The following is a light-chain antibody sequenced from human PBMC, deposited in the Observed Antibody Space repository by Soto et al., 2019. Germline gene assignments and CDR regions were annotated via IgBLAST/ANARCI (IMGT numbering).Light chain of an antibody. CDR1: SSDVGGYNY. Sequence: QSALTQPPSASGSXGXSVXXXXTGSSSDVGGYNYVSWYQQHPGKAPKLMIYEVSKRPSGVPDRLSGSKSGNTASLTVSGLQAEDEADYYCSSYGGSNTVVFGGGTKLTVL. J-gene: IGLJ2*01. V-gene: IGLV2-8*01. CDR3: SSYGGSNTVV. CDR2: EVS.